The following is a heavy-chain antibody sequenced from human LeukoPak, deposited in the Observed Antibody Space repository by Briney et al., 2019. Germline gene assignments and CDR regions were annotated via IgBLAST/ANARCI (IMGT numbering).Heavy chain of an antibody. V-gene: IGHV3-23*01. J-gene: IGHJ4*02. Sequence: GSLRLSCAASGFTFSSYAMSWVRQAPGKGLEWVSAISGSGGSTYYADSVKGRFTISRDNSKNTLYLQINSLRAEDTAVYYCAKFGILYQLLMGYFDYWGQGTLVTVSS. CDR1: GFTFSSYA. D-gene: IGHD2-2*01. CDR2: ISGSGGST. CDR3: AKFGILYQLLMGYFDY.